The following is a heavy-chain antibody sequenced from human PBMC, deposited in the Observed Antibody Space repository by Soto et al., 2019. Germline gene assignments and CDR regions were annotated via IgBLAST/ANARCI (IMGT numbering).Heavy chain of an antibody. CDR1: GGTFSSYA. CDR3: ATYSSSWDYYYYYGMDV. J-gene: IGHJ6*02. CDR2: IIPIFGTA. Sequence: QVQLVQSGAEVKKPGSSVKVSCKASGGTFSSYAISWVRQAPGQGLEWMGGIIPIFGTANYAQKFQGRVTITADESTSTANMELSSLRSEDTAVYYCATYSSSWDYYYYYGMDVWGQGTTVTVSS. V-gene: IGHV1-69*01. D-gene: IGHD6-13*01.